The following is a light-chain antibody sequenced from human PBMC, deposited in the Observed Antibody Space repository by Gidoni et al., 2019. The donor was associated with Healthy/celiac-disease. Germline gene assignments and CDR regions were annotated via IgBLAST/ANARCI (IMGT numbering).Light chain of an antibody. CDR3: QQRSNWPLT. Sequence: EIAVTQSPATLSLSPGERATISCRASQSVSSYLAWYQQKPGQAPRLLIYDASNRATGIPARFSGSGSGTDFTLTISSLEPEDFAVYYCQQRSNWPLTFGGGTKVEIK. CDR1: QSVSSY. CDR2: DAS. V-gene: IGKV3-11*01. J-gene: IGKJ4*01.